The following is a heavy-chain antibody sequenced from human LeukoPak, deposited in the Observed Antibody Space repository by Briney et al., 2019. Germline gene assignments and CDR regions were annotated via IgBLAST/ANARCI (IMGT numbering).Heavy chain of an antibody. V-gene: IGHV3-23*01. J-gene: IGHJ6*02. CDR3: AKRRSSASPSPPGMDV. Sequence: GGSLRLSCAASGFSFSSYARTGVLQAAGKGREWFSVITGSGDRPYYADSVKGRFTISRDNPKNTLYLQMNSLRAEDTAIYYCAKRRSSASPSPPGMDVWGHGTTVTVSS. CDR2: ITGSGDRP. D-gene: IGHD2-2*01. CDR1: GFSFSSYA.